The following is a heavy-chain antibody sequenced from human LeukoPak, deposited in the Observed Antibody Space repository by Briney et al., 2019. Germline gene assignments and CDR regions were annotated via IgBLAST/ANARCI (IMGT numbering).Heavy chain of an antibody. J-gene: IGHJ4*02. CDR1: GFSFSTWS. Sequence: GGSLRLSCAASGFSFSTWSVNWVRQAPGKGLEWVSSISSSSRYIYYADSVKGRLTISRDNAKNSLYLQMNSLRVEDTAVYYCARENHGSFDYWGQGTLVTVSS. CDR3: ARENHGSFDY. D-gene: IGHD1-14*01. V-gene: IGHV3-21*01. CDR2: ISSSSRYI.